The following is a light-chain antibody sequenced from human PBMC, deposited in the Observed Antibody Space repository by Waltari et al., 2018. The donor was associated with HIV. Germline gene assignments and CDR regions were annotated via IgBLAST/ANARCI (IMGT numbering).Light chain of an antibody. J-gene: IGKJ4*01. Sequence: DIQMTQSPSSVSASVGDRVTITCRASQGISTWLAWYQQKPGKGPVLLIFAASSLQRGVPSRFSGSGSGTYFTLTINSLQPEDFATYFCQQSSSFPFSFGGGTRVEIK. CDR1: QGISTW. V-gene: IGKV1D-12*01. CDR3: QQSSSFPFS. CDR2: AAS.